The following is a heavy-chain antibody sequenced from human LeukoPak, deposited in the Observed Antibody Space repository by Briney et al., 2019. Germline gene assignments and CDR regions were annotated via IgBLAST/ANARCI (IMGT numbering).Heavy chain of an antibody. CDR2: IRNDGNKK. V-gene: IGHV3-30*02. J-gene: IGHJ6*03. D-gene: IGHD3-10*01. Sequence: PGGSLRLSCAASGFTFSSYEMNWVRQSPGKGLDWVAFIRNDGNKKNYAESVKGRFTISRDNSKNTLYLQVNSLRAEDTAVYYCARVIAARERAWFGELRLYYYSYIDVWGKGTTVTISS. CDR1: GFTFSSYE. CDR3: ARVIAARERAWFGELRLYYYSYIDV.